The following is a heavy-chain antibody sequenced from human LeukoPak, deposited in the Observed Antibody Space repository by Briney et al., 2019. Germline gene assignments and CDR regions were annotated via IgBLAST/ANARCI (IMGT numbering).Heavy chain of an antibody. CDR1: GFTLRSYC. V-gene: IGHV3-30*18. D-gene: IGHD6-13*01. J-gene: IGHJ6*02. CDR3: AKDLGIAAAGYYYYGMDV. CDR2: ISYDGSNK. Sequence: GSLRLSCAASGFTLRSYCMDWVRQAPGKGLGGVGVISYDGSNKYYADSVKGRFTISRDNSKNTLYLQMNSLRAEDTAVYYCAKDLGIAAAGYYYYGMDVWGQGTTVTVSS.